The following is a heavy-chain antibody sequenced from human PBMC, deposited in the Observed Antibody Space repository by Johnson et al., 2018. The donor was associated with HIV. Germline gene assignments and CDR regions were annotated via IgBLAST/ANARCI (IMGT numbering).Heavy chain of an antibody. CDR3: AKDISQWLIRAFDI. CDR2: IWYDGSNK. J-gene: IGHJ3*02. Sequence: QVQLVESGGGVVKPGRSLRLSCAASGFTFSSYGMHWVRQAPGKGLEWVAVIWYDGSNKYYADSVKGRFTISRDNSKNTLYLQMNSLRAEDTAVYYCAKDISQWLIRAFDIWGQGTMVTVSS. D-gene: IGHD5-12*01. V-gene: IGHV3-33*06. CDR1: GFTFSSYG.